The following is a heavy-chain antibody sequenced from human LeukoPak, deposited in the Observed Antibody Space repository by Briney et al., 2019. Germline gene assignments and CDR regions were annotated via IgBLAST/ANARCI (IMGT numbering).Heavy chain of an antibody. V-gene: IGHV3-30*02. Sequence: TGGSLRLSCAASGFTFSTYGMYWVRQAPGKGLEWVAFIRNDGSNKYYADSVKGRFSISRDNSKNTMYLQMSSLRTEDAAVYYCAKDQWDYSSWYWDYWGQGTLVTVSS. CDR3: AKDQWDYSSWYWDY. CDR1: GFTFSTYG. J-gene: IGHJ4*02. CDR2: IRNDGSNK. D-gene: IGHD6-13*01.